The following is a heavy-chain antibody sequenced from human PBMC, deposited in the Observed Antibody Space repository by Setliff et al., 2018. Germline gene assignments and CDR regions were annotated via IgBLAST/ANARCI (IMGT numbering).Heavy chain of an antibody. CDR1: GYTLSKYY. Sequence: SVKVSCKASGYTLSKYYMHWVRQAPGQGLEWMGGTIPLFGTTDYAQKFHGRVTIITDESTSTAYMDLSRLKSDDTAVYYCARGTDYHGSGSYWAKDVWGKGTTVTVSS. CDR3: ARGTDYHGSGSYWAKDV. V-gene: IGHV1-69*05. CDR2: TIPLFGTT. D-gene: IGHD3-10*01. J-gene: IGHJ6*04.